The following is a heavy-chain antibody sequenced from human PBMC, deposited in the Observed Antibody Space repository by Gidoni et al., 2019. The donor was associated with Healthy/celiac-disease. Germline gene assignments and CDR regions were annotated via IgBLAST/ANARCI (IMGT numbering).Heavy chain of an antibody. CDR2: INHSGST. CDR1: GGSFSGYY. Sequence: QVQLQQWGAGLLKPSETLSLTCAVYGGSFSGYYWSWIRQPPGKGLEWIGEINHSGSTNYNPSLKSRVTISVDTSKNQFSLKLSSVTAADTAVYYCARGLSGGAVVAIVDYWGQGTLVTVSS. CDR3: ARGLSGGAVVAIVDY. V-gene: IGHV4-34*01. D-gene: IGHD6-19*01. J-gene: IGHJ4*02.